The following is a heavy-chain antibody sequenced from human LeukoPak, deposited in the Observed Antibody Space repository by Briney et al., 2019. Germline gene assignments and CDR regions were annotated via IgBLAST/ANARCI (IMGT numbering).Heavy chain of an antibody. D-gene: IGHD2-21*01. J-gene: IGHJ4*02. CDR3: ARSRVIGASPYYCDY. CDR2: IYYDGST. CDR1: GAPLSSYC. Sequence: SETLSLTCTVSGAPLSSYCWSWIRQSPGKGLEWIGYIYYDGSTNYNPSLQSRVTISVDTSKNQFSVKLKSVTAADTAVYYCARSRVIGASPYYCDYWGREPWSPSPQ. V-gene: IGHV4-59*01.